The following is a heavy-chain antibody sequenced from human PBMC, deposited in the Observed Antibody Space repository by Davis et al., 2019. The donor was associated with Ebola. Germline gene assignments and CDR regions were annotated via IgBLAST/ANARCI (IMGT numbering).Heavy chain of an antibody. CDR1: GGTFSSYA. D-gene: IGHD3-3*01. CDR2: IIPIFGTA. CDR3: ARVPVRSYTIFGDRYYYYYGMDV. J-gene: IGHJ6*02. Sequence: SVTVSCKASGGTFSSYAISWVRQAPGQGLEWMGGIIPIFGTANYAQKFQGRVTITADETTSTAYMELSSLRSEDTAVYYCARVPVRSYTIFGDRYYYYYGMDVWGQGTTVTVSS. V-gene: IGHV1-69*13.